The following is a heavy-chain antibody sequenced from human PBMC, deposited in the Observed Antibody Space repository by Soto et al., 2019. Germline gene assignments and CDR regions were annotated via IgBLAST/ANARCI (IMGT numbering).Heavy chain of an antibody. Sequence: QVQLVESGGGVFQPGRSLRLSCVDSGFVFSDFGINWVRKAPGKGLEWVAVISLDGKKKYYADSVKGRFSISRDNSKNTVSLQINSLGAEDTAVYYCEKNRRVIVAVIDAVDNWGQGTMVTVSA. V-gene: IGHV3-30*18. CDR1: GFVFSDFG. CDR3: EKNRRVIVAVIDAVDN. J-gene: IGHJ3*02. D-gene: IGHD3-22*01. CDR2: ISLDGKKK.